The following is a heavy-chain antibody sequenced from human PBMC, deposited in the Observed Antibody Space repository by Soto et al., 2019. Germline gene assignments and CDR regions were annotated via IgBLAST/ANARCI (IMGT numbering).Heavy chain of an antibody. D-gene: IGHD6-19*01. CDR2: ISYDGSNK. J-gene: IGHJ1*01. Sequence: GGSLRLSCAASGFTFSSYGMHWVRQAPGKGLEWVAVISYDGSNKYYADSVKGRFTISRDNSKNTLYPQMNSLRAEDTAVYYCEKDPGYSSGAHWGQGTLVTVSS. CDR3: EKDPGYSSGAH. V-gene: IGHV3-30*18. CDR1: GFTFSSYG.